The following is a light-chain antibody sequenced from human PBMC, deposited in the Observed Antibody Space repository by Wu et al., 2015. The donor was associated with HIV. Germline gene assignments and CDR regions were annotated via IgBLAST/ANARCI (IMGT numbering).Light chain of an antibody. V-gene: IGKV3-15*01. J-gene: IGKJ1*01. CDR1: QGVSSN. Sequence: EIVMTQSPATLSVSPGERATLSCRASQGVSSNLAWYQQKPGQAPRLLIYGAFTRATGIPARFSGSGSGTEFTLTISSLQSEDFAVYYCQQYNNWPPDRTFGQGTKVEIK. CDR2: GAF. CDR3: QQYNNWPPDRT.